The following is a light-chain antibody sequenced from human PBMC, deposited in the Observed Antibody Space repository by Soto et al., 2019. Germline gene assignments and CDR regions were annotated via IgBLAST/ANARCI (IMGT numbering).Light chain of an antibody. CDR2: SND. V-gene: IGLV1-44*01. J-gene: IGLJ2*01. CDR1: SANIGSNT. CDR3: AAWDDSLNGLV. Sequence: QSVLTQPPSASRTPGQRLTISCSGSSANIGSNTVTWYQQIPGTAPKVLIHSNDRRPSGVPDRFSGSKSGTSASLAISGLLSDDEADYYCAAWDDSLNGLVFGGGTKLTVL.